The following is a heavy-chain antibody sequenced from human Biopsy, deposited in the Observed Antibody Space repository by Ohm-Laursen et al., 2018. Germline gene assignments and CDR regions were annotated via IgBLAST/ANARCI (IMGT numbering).Heavy chain of an antibody. CDR3: AKGQDLRGGAEYFQH. V-gene: IGHV1-2*02. D-gene: IGHD2-15*01. CDR2: INPHSGTT. Sequence: SVKVSCKASGVTFDAYAFGWVRQAPGQGLEWMGWINPHSGTTKFAQDFQGRVTMTRDTSITTAYMELRRLRSDDTAVYYCAKGQDLRGGAEYFQHWGQGALVTVSS. CDR1: GVTFDAYA. J-gene: IGHJ1*01.